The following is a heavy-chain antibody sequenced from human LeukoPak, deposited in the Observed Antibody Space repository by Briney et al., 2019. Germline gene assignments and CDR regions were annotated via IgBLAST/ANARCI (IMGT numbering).Heavy chain of an antibody. D-gene: IGHD4-11*01. V-gene: IGHV3-53*01. CDR2: IYSGGST. Sequence: GGSLRLSCAASGFTLSSNYMSWVRQAPGKGLEWVSVIYSGGSTYYADSVKGRFTISRDNSKNTLYLQMNSLRAEDTAVYYCAREDSNYAIDYWGQGTLVTVSS. J-gene: IGHJ4*02. CDR3: AREDSNYAIDY. CDR1: GFTLSSNY.